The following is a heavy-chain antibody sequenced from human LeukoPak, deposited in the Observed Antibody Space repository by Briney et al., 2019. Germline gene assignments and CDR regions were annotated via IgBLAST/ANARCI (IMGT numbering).Heavy chain of an antibody. J-gene: IGHJ5*02. CDR3: ARLERRRMDGAQS. V-gene: IGHV4-39*01. D-gene: IGHD4/OR15-4a*01. CDR2: MFYGETT. Sequence: RPSETLSLTCVVSGDSISSSGYYWGRQPPPPGKGLVGIGSMFYGETTSYSPSLQRRVTISLDTSKNQFSLRLNSVTAADTAVYDGARLERRRMDGAQSWGQGTLVTVSS. CDR1: GDSISSSGYY.